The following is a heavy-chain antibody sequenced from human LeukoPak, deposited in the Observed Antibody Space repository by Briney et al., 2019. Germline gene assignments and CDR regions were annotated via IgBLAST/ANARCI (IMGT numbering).Heavy chain of an antibody. CDR3: ARVYRWEWELSMDV. CDR1: GYTFTSYD. D-gene: IGHD1-26*01. CDR2: MNPNSGNT. J-gene: IGHJ6*03. Sequence: ASVKVSCKASGYTFTSYDINWVRQATGQGLEWMGWMNPNSGNTGYAQKFQGRVTITRNTSISTAYMELGSLRAEDMAVYYCARVYRWEWELSMDVWGKGTTVTISS. V-gene: IGHV1-8*03.